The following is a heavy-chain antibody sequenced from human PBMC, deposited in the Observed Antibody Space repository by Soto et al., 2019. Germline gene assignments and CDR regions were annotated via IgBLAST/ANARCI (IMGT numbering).Heavy chain of an antibody. CDR2: IYYSGST. CDR1: GGSISSSSYY. Sequence: SETLSLTCTVSGGSISSSSYYWGWIRQPPGKGLEWIGSIYYSGSTYYNPSLKSRVTISVDTSKNQFSLKLSSVTAADTAVYYCARQYYQLLPSYYMDVWGKGTTVTVSS. J-gene: IGHJ6*03. CDR3: ARQYYQLLPSYYMDV. V-gene: IGHV4-39*01. D-gene: IGHD2-2*01.